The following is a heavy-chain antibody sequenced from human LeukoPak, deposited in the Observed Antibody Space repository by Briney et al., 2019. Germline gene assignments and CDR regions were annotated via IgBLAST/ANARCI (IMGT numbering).Heavy chain of an antibody. CDR3: ARGPSGGTFDP. J-gene: IGHJ5*02. D-gene: IGHD1-1*01. Sequence: GASVKVSCKASGYTFTSYYMHWVRQAPGQGLEWMGRIIPILGIANYAQKFQGRVTITADKSTSTAYMELSSLRSEDTAVYYCARGPSGGTFDPWGQGTLVTVSS. V-gene: IGHV1-69*04. CDR2: IIPILGIA. CDR1: GYTFTSYY.